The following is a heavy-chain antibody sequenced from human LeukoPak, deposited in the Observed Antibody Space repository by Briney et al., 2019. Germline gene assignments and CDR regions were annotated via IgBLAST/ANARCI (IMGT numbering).Heavy chain of an antibody. CDR3: AAKGGGNNPCGAFEF. V-gene: IGHV3-48*01. D-gene: IGHD4-23*01. J-gene: IGHJ3*01. CDR2: ITSSSDTI. Sequence: GGSLRLSCAASGFTFSSYGMSWVRQAPRKGLEWVSYITSSSDTIHYADSVKGRFTISRDNAKNSLYLQMNSLRAEDTAVYYCAAKGGGNNPCGAFEFWGQGTTVTVSS. CDR1: GFTFSSYG.